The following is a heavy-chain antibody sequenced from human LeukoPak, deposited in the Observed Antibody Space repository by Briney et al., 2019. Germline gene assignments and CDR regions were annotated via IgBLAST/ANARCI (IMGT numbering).Heavy chain of an antibody. J-gene: IGHJ4*02. CDR3: ARDGSYCGGDCFSLWYFDY. Sequence: GSVKVSCKASGYTFTSYYMRWVRQAPGQGLEWMGIINPSGGSTSYAQKFQGRVTMTRDTSTSTVYMELSSLRSEDTAVYYCARDGSYCGGDCFSLWYFDYWGQGTLVTVSS. V-gene: IGHV1-46*01. CDR1: GYTFTSYY. D-gene: IGHD2-21*02. CDR2: INPSGGST.